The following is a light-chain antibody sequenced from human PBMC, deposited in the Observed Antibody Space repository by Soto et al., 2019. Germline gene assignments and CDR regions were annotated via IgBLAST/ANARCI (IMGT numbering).Light chain of an antibody. V-gene: IGLV1-51*01. Sequence: QSVLTQPPSVSAAPGQTVTIACSGSKSNIGKNYISWYQQLPGTAPKLVIYDINKRPSGIGDRFSGSKSGTSAALGITELQTGDEAYYFCASWDTNLSAVVFGGGTKLTVL. J-gene: IGLJ3*02. CDR1: KSNIGKNY. CDR3: ASWDTNLSAVV. CDR2: DIN.